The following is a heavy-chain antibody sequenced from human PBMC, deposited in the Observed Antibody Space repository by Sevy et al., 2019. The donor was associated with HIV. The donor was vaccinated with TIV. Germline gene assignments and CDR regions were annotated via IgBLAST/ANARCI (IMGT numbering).Heavy chain of an antibody. CDR3: AKEAAMGYV. CDR1: GFTFSSYV. D-gene: IGHD5-18*01. J-gene: IGHJ6*02. Sequence: GGSLRLSCAASGFTFSSYVMSWVRQAPGKGLEWVSTISGGGGSTYYADSVKGRFTISRDNSKNTVYLQMNTLRAEDTAVYYCAKEAAMGYVWGQGTTVTVSS. CDR2: ISGGGGST. V-gene: IGHV3-23*01.